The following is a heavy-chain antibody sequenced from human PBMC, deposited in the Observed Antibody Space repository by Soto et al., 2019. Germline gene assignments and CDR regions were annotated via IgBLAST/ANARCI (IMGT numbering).Heavy chain of an antibody. CDR2: FDPEDGET. Sequence: ASVKVYCKVSGYTLTELSMHWVRQAPGKGLEWMGGFDPEDGETIYAQKFQGRVTMTEGTSTDRAYMELSSLRSEDTAVYYCATVNYSNYPNWFDPWGQGTLVTVSS. J-gene: IGHJ5*02. V-gene: IGHV1-24*01. D-gene: IGHD4-4*01. CDR3: ATVNYSNYPNWFDP. CDR1: GYTLTELS.